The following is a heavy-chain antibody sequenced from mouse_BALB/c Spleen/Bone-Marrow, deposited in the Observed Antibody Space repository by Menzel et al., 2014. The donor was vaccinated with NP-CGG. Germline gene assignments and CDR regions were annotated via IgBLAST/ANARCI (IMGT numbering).Heavy chain of an antibody. D-gene: IGHD1-1*01. CDR3: ARSGNVRNAMDY. Sequence: VKLMESGAELVRPGVSVKISCKGSGYTFTNNAIHWVKQSRAKGLEWIGIISTYYGDTTYNQKFKGKATMTVDKSSSTACLKLARLTSEDSAIYYCARSGNVRNAMDYWGQGTSVTVSS. CDR1: GYTFTNNA. J-gene: IGHJ4*01. CDR2: ISTYYGDT. V-gene: IGHV1S137*01.